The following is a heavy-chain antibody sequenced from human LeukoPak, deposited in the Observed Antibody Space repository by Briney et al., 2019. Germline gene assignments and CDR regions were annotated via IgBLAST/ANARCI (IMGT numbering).Heavy chain of an antibody. Sequence: RGSLRLSCAMSGFSDAWMSWVRQAPGKGLEWVGRIKSKTDGGTTDYAAPVKGRFTISRDDSKNTLYLQMNSLKTEDTAVYYCTTELKVNYWGQGTLVTVSS. J-gene: IGHJ4*02. D-gene: IGHD4-11*01. CDR1: GFSDAW. CDR2: IKSKTDGGTT. CDR3: TTELKVNY. V-gene: IGHV3-15*01.